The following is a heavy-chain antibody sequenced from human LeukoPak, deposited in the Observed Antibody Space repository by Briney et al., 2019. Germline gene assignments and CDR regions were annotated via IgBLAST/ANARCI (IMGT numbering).Heavy chain of an antibody. Sequence: ASVKVSCKASGYTFTSYGISWVRQAPGQGLEWMGWISAYNGNTNYAQKLQGRVTMTTDTSTSTAYMELRSLRSDDTAVYYCAGVGSGSYYNVLKDYWGQGTLVTVSS. D-gene: IGHD3-10*01. J-gene: IGHJ4*02. CDR2: ISAYNGNT. CDR3: AGVGSGSYYNVLKDY. V-gene: IGHV1-18*01. CDR1: GYTFTSYG.